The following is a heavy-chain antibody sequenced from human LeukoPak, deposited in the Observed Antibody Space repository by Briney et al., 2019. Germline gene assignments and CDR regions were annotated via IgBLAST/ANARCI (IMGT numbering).Heavy chain of an antibody. CDR1: GFTSSTYG. Sequence: GGSLRLSCAASGFTSSTYGMHWVRQAPGKGLEWVAVIWYDGRNKYYADSVKGRFTISRDNSKNTLYLQMNSLRAEDTAVYYCARDAAYVGATPFDYWGQGILVTVSS. CDR2: IWYDGRNK. J-gene: IGHJ4*02. CDR3: ARDAAYVGATPFDY. D-gene: IGHD1-26*01. V-gene: IGHV3-33*01.